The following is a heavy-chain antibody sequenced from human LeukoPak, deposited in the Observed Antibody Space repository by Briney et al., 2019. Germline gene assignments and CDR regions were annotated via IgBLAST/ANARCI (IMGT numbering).Heavy chain of an antibody. CDR2: VYYSGST. CDR1: GGSISSSTYY. Sequence: KSSETLSLTCTVSGGSISSSTYYWGWIRQPPGKGLEWIGSVYYSGSTYYNPSLKSRVTISVDTSKNQFSLKLSSVTAADTAVYYCARDSSIDYGSGFVYDYWGQGTLVTVSS. J-gene: IGHJ4*02. V-gene: IGHV4-39*07. D-gene: IGHD3-10*01. CDR3: ARDSSIDYGSGFVYDY.